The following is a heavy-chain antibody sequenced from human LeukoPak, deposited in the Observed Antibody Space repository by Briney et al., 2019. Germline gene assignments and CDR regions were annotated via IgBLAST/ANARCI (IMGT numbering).Heavy chain of an antibody. CDR3: AIAAAGTDAFDI. CDR2: INPNRGST. J-gene: IGHJ3*02. Sequence: ASVKVSCAATGYTFTGYYMHWVRQAPGQGLEWMGWINPNRGSTNYAQKFQGRVTMTRNTSISTAYMELSSLRSEDTAVYYCAIAAAGTDAFDIWGQGTMVTVSS. CDR1: GYTFTGYY. D-gene: IGHD6-13*01. V-gene: IGHV1-2*02.